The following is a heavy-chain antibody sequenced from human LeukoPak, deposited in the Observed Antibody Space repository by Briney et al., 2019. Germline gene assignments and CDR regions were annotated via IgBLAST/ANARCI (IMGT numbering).Heavy chain of an antibody. J-gene: IGHJ6*03. V-gene: IGHV3-48*03. Sequence: LSLTCTVSGGSIGSYYWSWVRQAPGKGLEWVSYISSSASIIYYSDSVKGRFTISRDNAKNSLYLQMNSLRDEDTAVYYCARGDSSGPDYYYYMDVWGKGTTVTISS. CDR3: ARGDSSGPDYYYYMDV. D-gene: IGHD6-19*01. CDR2: ISSSASII. CDR1: GGSIGSYY.